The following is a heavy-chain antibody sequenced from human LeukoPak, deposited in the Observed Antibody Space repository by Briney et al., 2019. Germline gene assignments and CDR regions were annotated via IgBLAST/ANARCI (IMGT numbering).Heavy chain of an antibody. CDR1: GYTFTSYY. Sequence: GASVKVSCKASGYTFTSYYMHWVRQAPGQGLEWMGIINPSGGSTSYAQKFQGRVTMTRDTSTSTVYMELSSLRSEDTAVYYCAREGIVVVPAAIQDYYYYMDVWGKGTTVTVSS. CDR2: INPSGGST. D-gene: IGHD2-2*02. J-gene: IGHJ6*03. CDR3: AREGIVVVPAAIQDYYYYMDV. V-gene: IGHV1-46*01.